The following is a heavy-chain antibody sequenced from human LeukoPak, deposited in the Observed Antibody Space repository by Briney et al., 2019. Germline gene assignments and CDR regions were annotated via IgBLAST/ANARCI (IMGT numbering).Heavy chain of an antibody. CDR3: ARDLYYYDSSGYYYGVGFDY. CDR2: ILYEESNK. CDR1: GGPFISYG. J-gene: IGHJ4*02. V-gene: IGHV3-33*01. D-gene: IGHD3-22*01. Sequence: GGALLRPWGAAGGPFISYGMEGCRRDPGKGRGGGAVILYEESNKYYRDSVKVRFTISRDNSNNTLYLQMTSLRAEDTAVYYCARDLYYYDSSGYYYGVGFDYWGQGTLVTVSS.